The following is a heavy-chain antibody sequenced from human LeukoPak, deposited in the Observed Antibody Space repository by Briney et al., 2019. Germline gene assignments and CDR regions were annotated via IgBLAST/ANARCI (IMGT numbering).Heavy chain of an antibody. CDR1: GFSFSDDH. D-gene: IGHD2-15*01. CDR3: ARDPALRDYFDY. V-gene: IGHV3-30*03. Sequence: GGSLRLSCAASGFSFSDDHMDWVRQAPGKGLEWVAVISYDGSNKYYADSVKGRFTISRDNSKNTLYLQMNSLRAEDTAVYYCARDPALRDYFDYWGQGTLVTVSS. J-gene: IGHJ4*02. CDR2: ISYDGSNK.